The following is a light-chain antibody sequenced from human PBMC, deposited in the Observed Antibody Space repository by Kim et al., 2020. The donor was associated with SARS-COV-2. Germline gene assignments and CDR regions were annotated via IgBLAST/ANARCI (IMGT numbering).Light chain of an antibody. CDR3: SSYIRSSTTYV. J-gene: IGLJ1*01. Sequence: SITISCTATSRDVGGYKYVSWYQQHPGKAPKLMIYDVSNRPSGVSNRFSGSKSGNTASLTISGLQAEDEADYYCSSYIRSSTTYVFGTGTKVTVL. V-gene: IGLV2-14*03. CDR2: DVS. CDR1: SRDVGGYKY.